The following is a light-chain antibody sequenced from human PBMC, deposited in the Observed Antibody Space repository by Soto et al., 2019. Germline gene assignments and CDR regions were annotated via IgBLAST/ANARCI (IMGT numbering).Light chain of an antibody. CDR1: QSVISSY. CDR2: AAS. CDR3: QHYASSHRG. V-gene: IGKV3-20*01. Sequence: RQARDTLTVSRGEKPTISCRASQSVISSYLAWYQQKPGQAPRLLIYAASSRATGIADRFSGSGSGTDFTLTCSRLEPEDFVVYYCQHYASSHRGFGEGTKVAIK. J-gene: IGKJ1*01.